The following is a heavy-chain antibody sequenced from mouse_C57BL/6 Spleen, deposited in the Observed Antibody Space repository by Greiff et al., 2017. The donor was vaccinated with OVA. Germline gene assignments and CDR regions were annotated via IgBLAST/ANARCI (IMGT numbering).Heavy chain of an antibody. CDR1: GYAFSSSW. J-gene: IGHJ4*01. CDR3: ARERTIYYGNFYAMDY. V-gene: IGHV1-82*01. Sequence: VHLVESGPELVKPGASVKISCKASGYAFSSSWMNWVKQRPGKGLEWIGRIYPGDGDTNYNGKFKGKATLTADKSSSTAYMQLSSLTSEDSAVYFCARERTIYYGNFYAMDYWGQGTSVTVSS. D-gene: IGHD2-1*01. CDR2: IYPGDGDT.